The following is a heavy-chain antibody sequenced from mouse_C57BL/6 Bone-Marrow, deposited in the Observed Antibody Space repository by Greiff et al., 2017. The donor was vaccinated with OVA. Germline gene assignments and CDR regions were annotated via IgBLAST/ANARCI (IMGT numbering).Heavy chain of an antibody. CDR1: GYTFTSHW. J-gene: IGHJ3*01. Sequence: VQLQQPGAELVKPGASVKMSCKASGYTFTSHWMQWVRQRPGQGLEWIGEIFPGSGSTYYNEKFKGKATLTVDTSSSTAYMQLSSLTSEDSAVYFCARWNSSGYVPYWGQGTLVTVSA. V-gene: IGHV1-56*01. CDR2: IFPGSGST. D-gene: IGHD3-2*02. CDR3: ARWNSSGYVPY.